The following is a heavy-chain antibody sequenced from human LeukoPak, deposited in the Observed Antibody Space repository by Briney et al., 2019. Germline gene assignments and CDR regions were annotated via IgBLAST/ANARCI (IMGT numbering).Heavy chain of an antibody. J-gene: IGHJ6*03. CDR1: GYTFSLYL. CDR2: LNPNNGDS. V-gene: IGHV1-2*02. CDR3: ARGSTWDYYMDV. Sequence: ASVKVSCKASGYTFSLYLIHWVRPAPGQGLEWMGWLNPNNGDSKFAQTFQGRVTITRDTSISTAYMELSRLRSDDTAVYYCARGSTWDYYMDVWGKGTTVTVSS. D-gene: IGHD2-2*01.